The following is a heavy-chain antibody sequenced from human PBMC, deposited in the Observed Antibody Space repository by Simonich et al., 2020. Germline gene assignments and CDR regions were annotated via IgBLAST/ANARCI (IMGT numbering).Heavy chain of an antibody. CDR2: INHSGST. J-gene: IGHJ2*01. D-gene: IGHD3-9*01. CDR1: GGSFSGYY. V-gene: IGHV4-34*01. Sequence: QVQLQQWGAGLLKPSETLSLTCAVYGGSFSGYYWSWIRQPPGKGLEWIGEINHSGSTNYNPSLKSRVTISVDTSKNQFSLKLSSVTAAATAVYYCARGKNYDILTGGWYFDLWGRGTLVTVSS. CDR3: ARGKNYDILTGGWYFDL.